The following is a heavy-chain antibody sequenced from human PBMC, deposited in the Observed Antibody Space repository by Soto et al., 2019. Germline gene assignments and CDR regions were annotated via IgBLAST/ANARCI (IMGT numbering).Heavy chain of an antibody. CDR2: INHGGST. Sequence: SEPKRHRSGVYGGNFRGFYWSCISKTQGKGLEWIGEINHGGSTNYTPSLKTRVTISVDTSTNQFSLKLSSVTAADTAVYYCARQKTLEYCSSTSCYYYYGMDVWVQGTTVTVSS. CDR1: GGNFRGFY. J-gene: IGHJ6*02. V-gene: IGHV4-34*01. CDR3: ARQKTLEYCSSTSCYYYYGMDV. D-gene: IGHD2-2*01.